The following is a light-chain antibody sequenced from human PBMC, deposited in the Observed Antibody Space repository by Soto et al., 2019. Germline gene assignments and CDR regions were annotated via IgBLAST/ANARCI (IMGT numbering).Light chain of an antibody. CDR1: QSINRN. CDR3: LQSDSTPT. Sequence: DIQMTQSPSSLSASVGDRVTITCRASQSINRNLNWYQQKPGEAPKLLIYGASNLRSGVPSRFSGSGSGTDLTLTISSLQPDDVASYFCLQSDSTPTFGQGTKLEIK. J-gene: IGKJ2*01. CDR2: GAS. V-gene: IGKV1-39*01.